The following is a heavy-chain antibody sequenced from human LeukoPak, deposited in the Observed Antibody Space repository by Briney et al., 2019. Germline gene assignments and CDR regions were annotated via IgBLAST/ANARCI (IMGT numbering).Heavy chain of an antibody. CDR2: ISSSSSYI. CDR1: GFTFSSYS. J-gene: IGHJ4*02. Sequence: PGGSLRLSCAASGFTFSSYSMNWVRQAPGKGLEWVSSISSSSSYIYYADSVKGRFTFSRDNAKNSLYLQMNSLRAEDTAVYYCARDKHSSGLIDYWGQGTLVTVSS. V-gene: IGHV3-21*01. CDR3: ARDKHSSGLIDY. D-gene: IGHD6-19*01.